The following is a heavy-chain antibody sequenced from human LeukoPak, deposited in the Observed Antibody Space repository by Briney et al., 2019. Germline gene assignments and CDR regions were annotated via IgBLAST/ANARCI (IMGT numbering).Heavy chain of an antibody. CDR3: AKDYGSGNYFDY. CDR1: GVTLSSYA. D-gene: IGHD3-10*01. J-gene: IGHJ4*02. Sequence: GGSLRLSCAASGVTLSSYAVSWVPQAPGEGLEWVSGISGSGGSTYYADSVKGRFTISRDNSKNTLYLQMNSLRDEDTAVYYCAKDYGSGNYFDYWGQGTLVTVSS. CDR2: ISGSGGST. V-gene: IGHV3-23*01.